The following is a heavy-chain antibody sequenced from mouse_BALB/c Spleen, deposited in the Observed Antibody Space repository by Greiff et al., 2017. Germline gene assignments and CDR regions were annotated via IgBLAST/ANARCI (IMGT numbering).Heavy chain of an antibody. V-gene: IGHV3-2*02. CDR3: ARWDGNPGIYFDV. D-gene: IGHD2-1*01. CDR1: GYSITSDYA. Sequence: EVKLQESGPGLVKPSQSLSLTCTVTGYSITSDYAWNWIRQFPGNKLEWMGYISYSGSTSYNPSLKSRISITRDTSKNQFFLQLNSVTTEDTATYYCARWDGNPGIYFDVWGAGTTVTVSS. CDR2: ISYSGST. J-gene: IGHJ1*01.